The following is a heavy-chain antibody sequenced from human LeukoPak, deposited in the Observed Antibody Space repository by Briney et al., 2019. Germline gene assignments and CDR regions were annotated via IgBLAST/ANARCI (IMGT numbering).Heavy chain of an antibody. J-gene: IGHJ4*02. CDR3: ARDTSGTRNDLPFDY. V-gene: IGHV1-18*04. CDR1: GYTFTGYY. CDR2: ISAYNGNT. D-gene: IGHD1-14*01. Sequence: ASVKVSCKASGYTFTGYYMHWVRQAPGQGLEWMGWISAYNGNTNYAQKLQGRVTMTTDTSTSTAYMDLRSLRSDDTAVYYCARDTSGTRNDLPFDYWGQGTLVTVSS.